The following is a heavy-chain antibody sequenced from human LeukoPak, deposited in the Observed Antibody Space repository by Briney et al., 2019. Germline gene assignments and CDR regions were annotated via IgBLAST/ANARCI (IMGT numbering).Heavy chain of an antibody. J-gene: IGHJ4*02. CDR3: AGEVKDDNCDCKSFDY. CDR1: GYTLTGNY. Sequence: ASVKVSCKASGYTLTGNYMHWVRQAPGQGLEWMGCISPNRGDTSYAQKFQGRVTMTRDTSFSTAYMELSGLRSDDTAVYYCAGEVKDDNCDCKSFDYWGQGTLVTVSS. V-gene: IGHV1-2*02. D-gene: IGHD4-17*01. CDR2: ISPNRGDT.